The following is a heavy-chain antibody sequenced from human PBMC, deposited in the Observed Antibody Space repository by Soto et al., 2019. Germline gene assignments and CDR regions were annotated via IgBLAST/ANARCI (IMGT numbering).Heavy chain of an antibody. Sequence: EVQLVESGGGLVQPGGSLRLSCAASGFAFRSYWMSWVRQAPGKGLEWVADIKQDGSEKYYVDSVKGRFTISRDNAKNALYLQMNSLRAEDTAVYYCAGGGSVLWGQGTLVTVSS. D-gene: IGHD3-16*01. CDR3: AGGGSVL. J-gene: IGHJ4*02. CDR1: GFAFRSYW. V-gene: IGHV3-7*01. CDR2: IKQDGSEK.